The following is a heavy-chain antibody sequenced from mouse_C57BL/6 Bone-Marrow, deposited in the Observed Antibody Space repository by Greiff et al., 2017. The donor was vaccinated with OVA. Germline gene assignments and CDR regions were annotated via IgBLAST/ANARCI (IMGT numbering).Heavy chain of an antibody. CDR3: TTVGYDGYVAWFAD. CDR1: GFNITDDY. CDR2: IDPENGDT. J-gene: IGHJ3*01. Sequence: VQLQQSGAELVRPGASVKLSCTASGFNITDDYMHWVKQRPEQGLEWIGWIDPENGDTEYAPKFQGKATITADTSSNTAYLQLSSLTSEDTAVYYCTTVGYDGYVAWFADWGQGTLVTVSA. V-gene: IGHV14-4*01. D-gene: IGHD2-3*01.